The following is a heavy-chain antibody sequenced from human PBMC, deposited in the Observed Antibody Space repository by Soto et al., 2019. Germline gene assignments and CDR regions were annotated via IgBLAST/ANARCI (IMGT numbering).Heavy chain of an antibody. Sequence: QVQLVESGGGVVQPGRSLSLFCAASGFTFSYYGMHWVRQAPGKGPEWVAVISYDGRNKNYADSVKGRFTISRDNSENTLYLQMNSLRGEDTAVYYCAKDSYGMDVWGQGTTVTVSS. J-gene: IGHJ6*02. CDR2: ISYDGRNK. V-gene: IGHV3-30*18. CDR3: AKDSYGMDV. CDR1: GFTFSYYG.